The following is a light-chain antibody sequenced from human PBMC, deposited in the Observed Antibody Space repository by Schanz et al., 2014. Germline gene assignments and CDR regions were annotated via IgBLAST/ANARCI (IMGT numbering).Light chain of an antibody. Sequence: QSVLTQPPSASGTPGQRVTISCSGSSSNIGNNAINWYQQLPGTAPKILIYGNDQRPSGVPDRFSGSKSGTSASLAISGLPSDDEDDYYCAAWDDSLNGWVFGGGTKLTVL. CDR1: SSNIGNNA. CDR3: AAWDDSLNGWV. V-gene: IGLV1-44*01. J-gene: IGLJ3*02. CDR2: GND.